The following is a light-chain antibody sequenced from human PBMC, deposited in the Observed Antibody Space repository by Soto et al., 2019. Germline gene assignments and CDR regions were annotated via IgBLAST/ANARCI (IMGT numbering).Light chain of an antibody. CDR1: QSISNH. Sequence: DIQMTQSPSSLSASVEDRVIITCRASQSISNHLNWYQQKSGKAPKLLIFAASSLQSGVPSRFSGSRSGPDSTLTISSLQPEDFATYYCQQSYSSPPTFGQGTKV. CDR3: QQSYSSPPT. J-gene: IGKJ1*01. CDR2: AAS. V-gene: IGKV1-39*01.